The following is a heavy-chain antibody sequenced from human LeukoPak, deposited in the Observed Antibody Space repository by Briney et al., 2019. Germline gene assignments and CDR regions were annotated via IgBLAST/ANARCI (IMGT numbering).Heavy chain of an antibody. CDR2: IIPILGIA. J-gene: IGHJ6*02. V-gene: IGHV1-69*04. CDR1: GGTFSSYA. CDR3: AREGSTSWRYYYYGMDV. D-gene: IGHD2-2*01. Sequence: SVKVSCKASGGTFSSYAISWVRQAPGQGLEWMGRIIPILGIANYAQKFQGRVTITADKSTSTAYMELSSLRSEDTAVYYCAREGSTSWRYYYYGMDVWGQGTTVTVSS.